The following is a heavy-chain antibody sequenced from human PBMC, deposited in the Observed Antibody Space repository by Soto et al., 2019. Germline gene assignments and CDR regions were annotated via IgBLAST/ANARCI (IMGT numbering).Heavy chain of an antibody. D-gene: IGHD4-17*01. V-gene: IGHV3-30*18. CDR2: ISYGGSNK. Sequence: QVQLVESGGGVVQPGRSLRLSCAASGFTFSSYGMHWVRQAPGKGLEWVAVISYGGSNKYYADSVKGRFTISRDNSKNTLYLQMNSLRAEDTAVYYCAKDQVFHDYGDYVLGDYWGQGTLVTVSS. CDR3: AKDQVFHDYGDYVLGDY. CDR1: GFTFSSYG. J-gene: IGHJ4*02.